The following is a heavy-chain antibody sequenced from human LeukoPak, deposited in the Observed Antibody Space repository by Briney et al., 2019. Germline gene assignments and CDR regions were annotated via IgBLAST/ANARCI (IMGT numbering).Heavy chain of an antibody. Sequence: ASVKVSCKASGYTFTSYDINWVRQATGQGLEWMGWMNPNSGNTGYAQKFQGKVTMTRNTSIGTAYMELSSMRSEDTAVYYCARGWYQLLFGNDAFDIWGQGTMVTVSS. CDR3: ARGWYQLLFGNDAFDI. V-gene: IGHV1-8*01. D-gene: IGHD2-2*01. CDR2: MNPNSGNT. J-gene: IGHJ3*02. CDR1: GYTFTSYD.